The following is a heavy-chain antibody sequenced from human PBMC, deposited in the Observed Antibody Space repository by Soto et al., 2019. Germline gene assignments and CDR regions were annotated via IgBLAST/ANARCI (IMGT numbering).Heavy chain of an antibody. J-gene: IGHJ4*02. CDR3: TRDLTIVTDDM. Sequence: GGSLRLSCAASGFTFSTYSMNWVRQAPGKGLEWVSYISSSSSIIYYADSVKGRFTISRDNAKNSLYLQMNSLRAEDTAVYYCTRDLTIVTDDMWGQGTLVTVSS. D-gene: IGHD3-9*01. CDR2: ISSSSSII. CDR1: GFTFSTYS. V-gene: IGHV3-48*01.